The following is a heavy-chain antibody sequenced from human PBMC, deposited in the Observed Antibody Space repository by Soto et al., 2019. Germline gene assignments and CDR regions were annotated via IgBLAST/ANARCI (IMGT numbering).Heavy chain of an antibody. CDR2: INHSGST. Sequence: SETLSLTCAVYGGSFSGYYWSWIRQPPGKGLEWIGEINHSGSTNYNPSLKSRVTISVDTSKNQFSLKLSSVTAADTAVYYCARGDYDFWSGHLRTHIDYWGQGILVTVSS. D-gene: IGHD3-3*01. CDR1: GGSFSGYY. CDR3: ARGDYDFWSGHLRTHIDY. J-gene: IGHJ4*02. V-gene: IGHV4-34*01.